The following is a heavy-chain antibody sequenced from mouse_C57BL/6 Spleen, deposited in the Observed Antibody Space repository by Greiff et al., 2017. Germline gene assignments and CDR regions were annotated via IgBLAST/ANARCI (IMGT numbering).Heavy chain of an antibody. Sequence: QVTLKVSGPGILQPSQTLSLTCSFSGFSLSTFGMGVGWIRQPSGKGLEWLAHIWWDDDKYYNPALKSRLTISKDTSKNQVFLKIANVDTADTATYYCARMDYYGSSYEGDYAMDYWGQGTSVTVSS. D-gene: IGHD1-1*01. CDR2: IWWDDDK. CDR3: ARMDYYGSSYEGDYAMDY. CDR1: GFSLSTFGMG. V-gene: IGHV8-8*01. J-gene: IGHJ4*01.